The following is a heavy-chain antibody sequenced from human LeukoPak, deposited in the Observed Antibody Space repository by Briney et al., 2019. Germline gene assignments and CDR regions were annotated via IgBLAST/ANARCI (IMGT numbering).Heavy chain of an antibody. Sequence: GRSLRLSCAASGFTFDDYAMHWVRQAPGKVLEWVSGISWNSGSIGYADSVKGRFTISRDNAKNSLYLQMNSLRAEDTALYYCAKGPNSSGWYRWFDPWGQGTLVTVSS. CDR3: AKGPNSSGWYRWFDP. CDR1: GFTFDDYA. D-gene: IGHD6-19*01. J-gene: IGHJ5*02. V-gene: IGHV3-9*01. CDR2: ISWNSGSI.